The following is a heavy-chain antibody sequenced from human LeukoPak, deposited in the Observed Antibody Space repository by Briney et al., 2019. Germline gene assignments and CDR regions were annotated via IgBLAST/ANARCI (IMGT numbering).Heavy chain of an antibody. CDR1: GFTFSSYS. J-gene: IGHJ4*02. V-gene: IGHV3-48*01. CDR3: ARGLYGSGSYTLDY. CDR2: ISSSSTTI. D-gene: IGHD3-10*01. Sequence: GGSLRLSCAASGFTFSSYSMNWVRQAPGKGLEWVSYISSSSTTIYYADSAKGRFTISRDNAKNSLYLQMNSLRAEDTAVYYCARGLYGSGSYTLDYWGQGTLVTVSS.